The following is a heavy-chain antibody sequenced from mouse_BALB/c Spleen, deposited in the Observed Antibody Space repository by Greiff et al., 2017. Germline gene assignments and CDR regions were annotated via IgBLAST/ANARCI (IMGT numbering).Heavy chain of an antibody. D-gene: IGHD4-1*01. Sequence: QVQLQQSGAELVRPGASVTLSCKASGYTFTDYEMHWVKQTPVHGLEWIGAIDPETGGTAYNQKFKGKATLTADKSSSTAYMELRSLTSEDSAVYYCTRGGLGPFDYWGQGTTLTVSS. CDR3: TRGGLGPFDY. CDR1: GYTFTDYE. J-gene: IGHJ2*01. CDR2: IDPETGGT. V-gene: IGHV1-15*01.